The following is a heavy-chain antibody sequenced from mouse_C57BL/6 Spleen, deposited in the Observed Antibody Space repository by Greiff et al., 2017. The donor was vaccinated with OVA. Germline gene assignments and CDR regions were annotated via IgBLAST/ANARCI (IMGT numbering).Heavy chain of an antibody. D-gene: IGHD2-4*01. CDR3: AREGYDYGYAMDY. CDR2: INYDGSST. Sequence: EVKLVESEGGLVQPGSSMKLSCTASGFTFRDYYMAWVRQVPEKGLEWVANINYDGSSTYYLDSLKSRFIISRDNAKNILYLQMSSLKSEDTATYYCAREGYDYGYAMDYWGQGTSVTVSS. CDR1: GFTFRDYY. J-gene: IGHJ4*01. V-gene: IGHV5-16*01.